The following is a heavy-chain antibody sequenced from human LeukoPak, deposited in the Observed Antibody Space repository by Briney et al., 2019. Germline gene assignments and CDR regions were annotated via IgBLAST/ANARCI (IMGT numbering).Heavy chain of an antibody. CDR3: ARAGYSEYSSSSHYDY. J-gene: IGHJ4*02. Sequence: GGSLRLSCAASGFTFRRYAMSWVRQAPGKGLEWISVISENGGRTYYADSVKGRFTISRDNSKNTLYLQMNSLRAEDTAVYYCARAGYSEYSSSSHYDYWGQGTLVTVSS. CDR2: ISENGGRT. CDR1: GFTFRRYA. D-gene: IGHD6-6*01. V-gene: IGHV3-23*01.